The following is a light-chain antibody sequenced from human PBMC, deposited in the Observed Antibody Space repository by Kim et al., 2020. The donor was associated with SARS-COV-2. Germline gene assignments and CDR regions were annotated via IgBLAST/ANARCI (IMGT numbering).Light chain of an antibody. CDR2: SNN. CDR3: AAWDDSLNGYVV. J-gene: IGLJ2*01. CDR1: SSNIGSNT. V-gene: IGLV1-44*01. Sequence: HRVTISCSGSSSNIGSNTVNWYQQLPGPAPKLLIYSNNQRPSGVPDRFSGSKSGTSASLAISGLQSEDEADYYCAAWDDSLNGYVVFGGGTQLTVL.